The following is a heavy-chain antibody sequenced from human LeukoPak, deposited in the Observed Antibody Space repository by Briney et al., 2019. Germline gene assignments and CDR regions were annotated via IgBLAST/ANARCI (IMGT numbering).Heavy chain of an antibody. Sequence: PGGSLRLSCAASGFTFSSYGMHWVRQAPGKGLEWVAVISYDGSNKYYADSVKGRFTISRDNSKNTLYLQMNSLRAEDTAVYYCARNGRDSGSYWHYWGQGTLVTVSS. CDR1: GFTFSSYG. V-gene: IGHV3-30*03. CDR3: ARNGRDSGSYWHY. CDR2: ISYDGSNK. D-gene: IGHD1-26*01. J-gene: IGHJ4*02.